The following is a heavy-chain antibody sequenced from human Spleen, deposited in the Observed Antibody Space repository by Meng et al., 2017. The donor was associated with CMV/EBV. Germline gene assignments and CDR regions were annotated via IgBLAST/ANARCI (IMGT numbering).Heavy chain of an antibody. V-gene: IGHV4-59*12. D-gene: IGHD2-8*01. CDR2: IYYSGST. CDR1: GGSISSYY. CDR3: ARVGWYNWFDP. J-gene: IGHJ5*02. Sequence: GSLRLSCTVSGGSISSYYWSWIRQPPGKGLEWIGYIYYSGSTNYNPSLKSRVTISVDTSKNQFSLKLSSVTAADTAVYYCARVGWYNWFDPWGQGTLVTVSS.